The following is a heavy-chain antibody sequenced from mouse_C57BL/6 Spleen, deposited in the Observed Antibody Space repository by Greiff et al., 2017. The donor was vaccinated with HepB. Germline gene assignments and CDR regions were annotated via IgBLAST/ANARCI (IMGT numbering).Heavy chain of an antibody. D-gene: IGHD3-2*02. V-gene: IGHV1-82*01. CDR1: GYAFSSSW. CDR3: ARKGATAQATGAMDY. J-gene: IGHJ4*01. CDR2: IYPGDGDT. Sequence: QVQLVESGPELVKPGASVKISCKASGYAFSSSWMNWVKQRPGKGLEWIGRIYPGDGDTNYNGKFKGKATLTADKSSSTAYMQLSSLTSEDSAVYFCARKGATAQATGAMDYWGQGTSVTVSS.